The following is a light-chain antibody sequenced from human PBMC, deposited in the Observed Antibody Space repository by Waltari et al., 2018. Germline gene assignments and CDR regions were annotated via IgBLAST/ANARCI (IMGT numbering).Light chain of an antibody. J-gene: IGLJ3*02. Sequence: QSALTQPASVSGSPGQSITISCTGTSSYVGGFTYVSWYQQHPGKAPKLMIYEVSKRPSGVSNRFSGSKSVNTASLTISGLQAEDEADYYCSSYTSSSTLVFGGGTKLTVL. CDR2: EVS. CDR3: SSYTSSSTLV. CDR1: SSYVGGFTY. V-gene: IGLV2-14*01.